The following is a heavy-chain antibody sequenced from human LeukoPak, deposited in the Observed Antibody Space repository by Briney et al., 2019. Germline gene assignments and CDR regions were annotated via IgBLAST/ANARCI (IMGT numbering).Heavy chain of an antibody. V-gene: IGHV4-34*01. Sequence: PSETLSLTCAVYGGSFSGYYWSWIRQPPGKGLEWIGEINHSGSTNYNPSLKSRVTISVDTSKNQFSLKLSSVTAADTAVYYCARLFSGYSGRHFDYWGQGTLVTVSS. J-gene: IGHJ4*02. D-gene: IGHD3-22*01. CDR3: ARLFSGYSGRHFDY. CDR2: INHSGST. CDR1: GGSFSGYY.